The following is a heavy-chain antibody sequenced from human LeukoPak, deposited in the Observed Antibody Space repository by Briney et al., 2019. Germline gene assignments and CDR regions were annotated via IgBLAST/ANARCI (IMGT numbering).Heavy chain of an antibody. CDR2: IYYSGST. J-gene: IGHJ4*02. CDR3: AGGTEQWLDYRFDY. D-gene: IGHD6-19*01. Sequence: PSETLSLTCTVSGDSINSYYWYWIRQPPGKGLEWIGYIYYSGSTNYNPSLKSRITISLDTSKNQFSLTLSSVTAADTAVYYCAGGTEQWLDYRFDYWGQGTLVTVSS. V-gene: IGHV4-59*01. CDR1: GDSINSYY.